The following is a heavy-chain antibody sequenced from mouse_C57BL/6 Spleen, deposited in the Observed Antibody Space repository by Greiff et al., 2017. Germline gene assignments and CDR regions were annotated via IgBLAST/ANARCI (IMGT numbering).Heavy chain of an antibody. V-gene: IGHV5-17*01. D-gene: IGHD2-5*01. CDR1: GFTFSDYG. Sequence: EVKLVESGGGLVKPGGSLKLSCAASGFTFSDYGMHWVRQAPEKGLEWVAYISSGSSTIYYADTVKGRFTISRDNAKNTLFLQMTSLRSEDTAMYYCARPPYSNYGGAWFAYWGQGTLVTVSA. CDR2: ISSGSSTI. J-gene: IGHJ3*01. CDR3: ARPPYSNYGGAWFAY.